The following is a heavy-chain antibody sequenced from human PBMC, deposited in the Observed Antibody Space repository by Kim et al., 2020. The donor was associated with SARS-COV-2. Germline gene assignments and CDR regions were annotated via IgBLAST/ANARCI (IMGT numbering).Heavy chain of an antibody. Sequence: SETLSLTCAVYGGSFSGYYWSWIRQPPGKGLEWIGEINHSGSTNYNPSLKSRVTISVDTSKNQFSLKLSSVTAADTAVYYCARGDVDTAMVVDYWGQGTLVTVSS. J-gene: IGHJ4*02. D-gene: IGHD5-18*01. V-gene: IGHV4-34*01. CDR2: INHSGST. CDR3: ARGDVDTAMVVDY. CDR1: GGSFSGYY.